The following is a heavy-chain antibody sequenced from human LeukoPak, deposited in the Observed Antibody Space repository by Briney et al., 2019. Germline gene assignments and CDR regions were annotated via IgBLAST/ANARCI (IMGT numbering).Heavy chain of an antibody. CDR1: GFTFSNYV. J-gene: IGHJ4*02. CDR3: ARAARGYHY. V-gene: IGHV3-23*01. Sequence: GGSLRLSCAVSGFTFSNYVMSWVRQAPGKGLEWVSGIMGSGDITYYADSVKGRFTISRDNSKNTLYLQMSTLRADDTGVYYCARAARGYHYWGQGTLVTVSS. CDR2: IMGSGDIT. D-gene: IGHD5-12*01.